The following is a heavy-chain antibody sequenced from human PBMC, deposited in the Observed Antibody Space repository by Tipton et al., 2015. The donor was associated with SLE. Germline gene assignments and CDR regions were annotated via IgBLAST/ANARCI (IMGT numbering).Heavy chain of an antibody. CDR2: IIYSGGST. Sequence: SLRLSCAASGFTFSSYAMSWVRQAPGKGLEWVSIIYSGGSTYYADSVKGRFTISRDNSKNTLFLQMNSLRAEDTALYYCAKAYSSSWSYWGQGILVTVSS. CDR1: GFTFSSYA. V-gene: IGHV3-23*03. J-gene: IGHJ4*02. CDR3: AKAYSSSWSY. D-gene: IGHD6-13*01.